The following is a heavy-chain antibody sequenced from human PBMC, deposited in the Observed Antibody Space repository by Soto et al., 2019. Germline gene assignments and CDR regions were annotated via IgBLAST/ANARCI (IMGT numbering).Heavy chain of an antibody. J-gene: IGHJ3*02. V-gene: IGHV4-31*03. D-gene: IGHD2-2*01. Sequence: SETLSLTCTVSGGSISSGGYYWSWIRQHPGKGLEWIGYIYYSGSTYYNPSLKSRVTISVDTSKNQFSLKLSSVTAADTAVYYCARLYCSSTSCYRPHAFDIWGQGTMVTVSS. CDR2: IYYSGST. CDR3: ARLYCSSTSCYRPHAFDI. CDR1: GGSISSGGYY.